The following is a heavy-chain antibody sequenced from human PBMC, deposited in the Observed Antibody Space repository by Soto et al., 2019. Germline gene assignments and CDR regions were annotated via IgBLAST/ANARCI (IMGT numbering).Heavy chain of an antibody. CDR2: IYHIWIT. Sequence: SATLSSTCSGSACSLSSYYLTWIRQPPGKGLEWIGEIYHIWITKYNPSLTSRVPISLDPSKNKFSMNLSSVTHADTAVYSCATGGRGGGFSFLYYFDYWGQRNLVTVS. J-gene: IGHJ4*02. CDR3: ATGGRGGGFSFLYYFDY. CDR1: ACSLSSYY. V-gene: IGHV4-59*01.